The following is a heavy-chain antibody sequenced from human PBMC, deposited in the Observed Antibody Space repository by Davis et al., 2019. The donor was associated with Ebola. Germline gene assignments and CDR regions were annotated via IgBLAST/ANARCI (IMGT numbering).Heavy chain of an antibody. D-gene: IGHD1-1*01. CDR1: GYTFTGYY. CDR3: ARATGLEFHNWFDP. J-gene: IGHJ5*02. Sequence: ASVKVSCKASGYTFTGYYMHWVRQAPGQGLEWMGWINPNSGGTNYAQKFQGWVTMTRDTSISTAYMELSRLRSDDTAVYYCARATGLEFHNWFDPWGQGTLVTVSS. CDR2: INPNSGGT. V-gene: IGHV1-2*04.